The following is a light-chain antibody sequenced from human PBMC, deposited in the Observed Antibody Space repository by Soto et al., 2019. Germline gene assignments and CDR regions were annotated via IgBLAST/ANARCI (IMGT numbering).Light chain of an antibody. J-gene: IGKJ1*01. Sequence: IMSRPSPFTLSLSPGESATLSTSASQSVSSTNSTWYQQKPGQAFKILIYEAARRATGIPDRLSGSGSGTDFSLTISRLEPQDFAGYYWQQYDSLSSTVGLGTKVDIX. CDR1: QSVSSTN. CDR3: QQYDSLSST. V-gene: IGKV3-20*01. CDR2: EAA.